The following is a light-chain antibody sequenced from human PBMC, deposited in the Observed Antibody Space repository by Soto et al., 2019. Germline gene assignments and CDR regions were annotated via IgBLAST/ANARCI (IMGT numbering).Light chain of an antibody. CDR1: QSVTTN. Sequence: EIVMTQSPGTLSVSPGERVTLSCRASQSVTTNLAWYQQKPGQTPRLLIYDISARASGIPGRFSGSGSGTDFTLTISSLQSEDSAVYYCHQYLDWPLTFGGGTKVEI. CDR3: HQYLDWPLT. V-gene: IGKV3-15*01. CDR2: DIS. J-gene: IGKJ4*01.